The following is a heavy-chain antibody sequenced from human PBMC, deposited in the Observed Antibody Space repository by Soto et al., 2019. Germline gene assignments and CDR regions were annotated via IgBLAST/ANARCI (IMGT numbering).Heavy chain of an antibody. Sequence: GSLRLSCAASGLTFSSDAMSLVRQAPGKGLEWVSAISGSGGSTYYADSVKGRFTISRDNSKNTLYLQMNSLRAEDTAVYYCAKDMGPIFGVVIEYYYYGMDVWGQGTTVTVSS. J-gene: IGHJ6*02. CDR2: ISGSGGST. CDR3: AKDMGPIFGVVIEYYYYGMDV. CDR1: GLTFSSDA. V-gene: IGHV3-23*01. D-gene: IGHD3-3*01.